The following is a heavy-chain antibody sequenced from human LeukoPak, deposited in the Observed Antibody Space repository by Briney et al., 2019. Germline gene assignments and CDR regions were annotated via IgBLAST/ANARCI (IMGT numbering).Heavy chain of an antibody. V-gene: IGHV4-59*03. CDR3: ATSGATTVTTWGGSWFDP. Sequence: SETLSLTCTVSGGSISSYYWSWIRQPPGKGLEWIGYIYYSGVTNYSPSLKSRVTISADTSKNEFSLNLSSVTAADTAVYYCATSGATTVTTWGGSWFDPWGQGTLVTVSS. D-gene: IGHD4-17*01. CDR2: IYYSGVT. J-gene: IGHJ5*02. CDR1: GGSISSYY.